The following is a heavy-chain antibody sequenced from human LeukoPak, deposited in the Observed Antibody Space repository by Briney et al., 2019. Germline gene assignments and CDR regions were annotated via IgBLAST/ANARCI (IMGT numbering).Heavy chain of an antibody. V-gene: IGHV3-23*01. Sequence: GGSLRLSCAASGFTLSAFAMRWVRQAPGKGLEWVSGINDRGSHTYYAESVKGWFTISRDNSKNTLYLQMNSLRAEDTAVYFCAKGLLPDRLRFGMDVWGQGTTVTVSS. CDR2: INDRGSHT. J-gene: IGHJ6*02. CDR3: AKGLLPDRLRFGMDV. D-gene: IGHD2-15*01. CDR1: GFTLSAFA.